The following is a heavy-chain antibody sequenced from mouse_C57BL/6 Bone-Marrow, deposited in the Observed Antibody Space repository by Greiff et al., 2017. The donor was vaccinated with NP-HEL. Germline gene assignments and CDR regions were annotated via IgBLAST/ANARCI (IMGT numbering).Heavy chain of an antibody. Sequence: VQLQESGAELVRPGTSVKVSCKASGYAFTNYLIEWVKQRPGQGLEWIGVINPGSGGTNYNEKFKGKATLTADKSSSTAYMQLSSLTSEDAAVYFCASLFAYWGQGTLVTVSA. CDR3: ASLFAY. J-gene: IGHJ3*01. CDR1: GYAFTNYL. V-gene: IGHV1-54*01. CDR2: INPGSGGT.